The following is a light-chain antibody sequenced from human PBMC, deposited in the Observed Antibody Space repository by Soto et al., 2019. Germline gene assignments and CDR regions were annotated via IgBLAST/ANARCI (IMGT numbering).Light chain of an antibody. V-gene: IGKV2-28*01. J-gene: IGKJ1*01. Sequence: DIVVTQSPLSLPVTPGEPAFISCRSSQSLLHSNGYNYLDWYLQKPGQSPQLLIYLGSNRASGVPDRFSGSGSGTDFTLKISRVEAEDVGVYYCLQTVQAPWTFGQGTKVEIK. CDR2: LGS. CDR3: LQTVQAPWT. CDR1: QSLLHSNGYNY.